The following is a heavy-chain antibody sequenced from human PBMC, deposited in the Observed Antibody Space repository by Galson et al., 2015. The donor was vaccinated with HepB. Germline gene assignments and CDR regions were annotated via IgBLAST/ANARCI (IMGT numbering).Heavy chain of an antibody. CDR1: GDSVSSNSVA. V-gene: IGHV6-1*01. CDR3: ARTDCTGGICARPFDY. D-gene: IGHD2-8*02. Sequence: CAISGDSVSSNSVAWDWIRQSPSRGLEWLARTYYRSRWYNDYAVSVKSRVTINPDTSKNQFSLQLYSVTPEDTAVYYCARTDCTGGICARPFDYWGQGILVTVSS. CDR2: TYYRSRWYN. J-gene: IGHJ4*02.